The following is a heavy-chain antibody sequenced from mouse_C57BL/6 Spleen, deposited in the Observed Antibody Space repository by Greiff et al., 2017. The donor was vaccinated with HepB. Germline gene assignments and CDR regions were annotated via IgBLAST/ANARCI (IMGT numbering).Heavy chain of an antibody. CDR3: AREEYSRYYVDY. CDR1: GYTFTSYW. V-gene: IGHV1-69*01. CDR2: IDPSDSYT. J-gene: IGHJ2*01. Sequence: QVQLQQPGAELVMPGASVKLSCKASGYTFTSYWMHWVKQRPGQGLEWIGEIDPSDSYTNYNQKFKGKSTLTVDKSSSTAYMQLSSLTSEDSAVYYCAREEYSRYYVDYWGQGTTLTVSS. D-gene: IGHD2-5*01.